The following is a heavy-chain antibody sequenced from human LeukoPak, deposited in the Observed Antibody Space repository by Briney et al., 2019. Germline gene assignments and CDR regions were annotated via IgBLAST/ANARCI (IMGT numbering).Heavy chain of an antibody. CDR1: GFTFSSYA. CDR3: ARDQMGYGDYGGFGY. D-gene: IGHD4-17*01. CDR2: ISYDGSNK. V-gene: IGHV3-30-3*01. J-gene: IGHJ4*02. Sequence: GGPLRLSCAASGFTFSSYAMHWVRQAPGKGLEWVAVISYDGSNKYYADSVKGRFTISRDNSKNTLYLQMNSLRAEDTAVYYCARDQMGYGDYGGFGYWGQGTLVTVSP.